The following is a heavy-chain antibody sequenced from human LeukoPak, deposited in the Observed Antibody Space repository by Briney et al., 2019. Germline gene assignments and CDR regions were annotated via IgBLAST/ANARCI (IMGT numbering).Heavy chain of an antibody. D-gene: IGHD2-21*02. CDR2: INSDGSST. CDR3: ARDPRGYWWFDP. V-gene: IGHV3-74*03. Sequence: GSLRLSCVASGFTFSNYWMHWVRQAPGKGLVWVSRINSDGSSTTYADSVKGRFTISRDNAKNTLYLQMNSLRAEDTAVYYCARDPRGYWWFDPWGQGTLVTVSS. J-gene: IGHJ5*02. CDR1: GFTFSNYW.